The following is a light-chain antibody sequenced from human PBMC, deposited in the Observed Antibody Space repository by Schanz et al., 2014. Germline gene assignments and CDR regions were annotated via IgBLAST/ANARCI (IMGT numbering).Light chain of an antibody. J-gene: IGLJ3*02. CDR1: SSDVGGYNY. Sequence: QSALTQPASVSGSPGQSITISCTGTSSDVGGYNYVSWYQQHPGKAPKLMIYEVSKRPSGVSNRFSGSKSGNTASLTISGLQAEDEADYYCCSYAGSSTWVFGGGTKLTVL. CDR2: EVS. V-gene: IGLV2-23*02. CDR3: CSYAGSSTWV.